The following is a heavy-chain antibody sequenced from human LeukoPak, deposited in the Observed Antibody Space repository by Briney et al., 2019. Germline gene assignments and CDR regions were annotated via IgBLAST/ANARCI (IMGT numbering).Heavy chain of an antibody. CDR3: ARVSTAVSLAIDY. D-gene: IGHD6-13*01. J-gene: IGHJ4*02. Sequence: PGGSLRLSCAASGFTFSDYNMNWVRQAPGKGLEWVSVISSSSKYIYYADSVKGRFTISRDNAKNSLYPQMSSLRAEDTAVYYCARVSTAVSLAIDYWGQGTLVTVST. V-gene: IGHV3-21*06. CDR2: ISSSSKYI. CDR1: GFTFSDYN.